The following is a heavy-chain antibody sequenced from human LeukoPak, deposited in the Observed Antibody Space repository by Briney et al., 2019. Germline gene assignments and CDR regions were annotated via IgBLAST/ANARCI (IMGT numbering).Heavy chain of an antibody. CDR2: FDPEDGET. CDR1: GYTLTELS. D-gene: IGHD5-12*01. J-gene: IGHJ4*02. V-gene: IGHV1-24*01. CDR3: ATGTGWLRLFDY. Sequence: ASVKVTCKVSGYTLTELSMHWVRQAPGKGLEWMGGFDPEDGETIYAQKFQGRVTMTEDTSTDTAYMELSSLRSEDTAVYYCATGTGWLRLFDYWGQGTLVTVSS.